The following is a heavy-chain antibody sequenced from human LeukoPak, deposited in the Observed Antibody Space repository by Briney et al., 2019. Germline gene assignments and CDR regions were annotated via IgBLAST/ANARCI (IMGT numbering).Heavy chain of an antibody. J-gene: IGHJ6*02. CDR3: ARENAKQQRRYYYYGMDV. Sequence: GGSLRLSCAASGFTFSSYWMSWVRQAPGKGLEWVANIKQDGSEKYYVDSVKGRFTISRDNAKDSLYLQMNSLRAEDTAVYYCARENAKQQRRYYYYGMDVWGQGTTVTVSS. D-gene: IGHD6-13*01. CDR1: GFTFSSYW. CDR2: IKQDGSEK. V-gene: IGHV3-7*01.